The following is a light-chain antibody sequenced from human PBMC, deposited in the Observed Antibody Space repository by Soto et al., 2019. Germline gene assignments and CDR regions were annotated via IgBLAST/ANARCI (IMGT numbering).Light chain of an antibody. CDR2: DND. CDR3: GTWDNGLSSVL. Sequence: QSVLTQPPSVSAAPGQKITISCSGSSSSIANNFVSWYQQLPGAAPKLLIYDNDKRPSGISDRFSGSKSGTSATLDITGLQTEDEADYYCGTWDNGLSSVLFGGGTKVTVL. V-gene: IGLV1-51*01. J-gene: IGLJ2*01. CDR1: SSSIANNF.